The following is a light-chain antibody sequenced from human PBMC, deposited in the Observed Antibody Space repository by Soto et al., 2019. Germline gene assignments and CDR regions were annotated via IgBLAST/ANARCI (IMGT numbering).Light chain of an antibody. CDR2: WAS. CDR1: QSVLYSSNNKNY. V-gene: IGKV4-1*01. Sequence: DIVMTQAPDSLAVSLGERATINCKSSQSVLYSSNNKNYLAWYKQKPGQGPKLIISWASTRESGVPDRFSGSGSGKDFSLTISSLQAEDVAVYYCQQYYITPRTFGQGTKVEI. J-gene: IGKJ1*01. CDR3: QQYYITPRT.